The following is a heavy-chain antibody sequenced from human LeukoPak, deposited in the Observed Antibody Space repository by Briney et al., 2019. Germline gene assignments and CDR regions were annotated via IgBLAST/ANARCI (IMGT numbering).Heavy chain of an antibody. CDR1: GFTFSNYA. J-gene: IGHJ1*01. V-gene: IGHV3-23*01. Sequence: PGGSLRLSCVASGFTFSNYAMSWVRQAPGKGLEWVSVISGSGDTTYSADSVKGRFTISRDNSKNTLYYQLDSLTAEDTAVYYCAKDRASATYDYFQYWGQGTQVTVSS. CDR2: ISGSGDTT. D-gene: IGHD3-10*01. CDR3: AKDRASATYDYFQY.